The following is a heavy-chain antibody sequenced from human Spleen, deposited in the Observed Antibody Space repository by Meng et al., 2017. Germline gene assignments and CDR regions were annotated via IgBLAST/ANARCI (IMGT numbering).Heavy chain of an antibody. CDR3: AREGAERKTKYYDDSRGEDDFDI. Sequence: GGSLRLSCAAFGFTFVDYGMRWVRQDPGKGLEWVSGINWNGGRTGYADSVKGRFTISRDNDKNSLYLQMNSMRAEDTALYYCAREGAERKTKYYDDSRGEDDFDIWGQGTMVTVSS. V-gene: IGHV3-20*04. D-gene: IGHD3-22*01. CDR2: INWNGGRT. J-gene: IGHJ3*02. CDR1: GFTFVDYG.